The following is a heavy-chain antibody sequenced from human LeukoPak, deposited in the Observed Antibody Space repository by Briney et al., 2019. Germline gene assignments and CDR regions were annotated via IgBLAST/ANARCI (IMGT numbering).Heavy chain of an antibody. V-gene: IGHV1-18*01. CDR2: ISAYNGNT. J-gene: IGHJ4*02. Sequence: GASVKVSCKASGYTFTSYGISWVRQAPGQGLEWMGWISAYNGNTNYAQKLQGRVTMTTDTSTSTAYMELRSLRSDDTAVYYCARLVQWFGEPEGVNKFDYWGQGTLVTVSS. D-gene: IGHD3-10*01. CDR3: ARLVQWFGEPEGVNKFDY. CDR1: GYTFTSYG.